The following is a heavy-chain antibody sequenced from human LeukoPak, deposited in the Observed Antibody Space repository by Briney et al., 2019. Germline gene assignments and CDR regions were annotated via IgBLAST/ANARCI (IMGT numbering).Heavy chain of an antibody. Sequence: PGGSLRLSWAASGFTFSSYEMNWVRQAAGKGLGWVSYIISSGSTIYYADSVKCRFTISRDNAKNSLYLQMNSLRAEDTAVYYCERDPRGGWAYWGQGHLVPVSS. CDR2: IISSGSTI. D-gene: IGHD6-19*01. CDR1: GFTFSSYE. CDR3: ERDPRGGWAY. J-gene: IGHJ4*02. V-gene: IGHV3-48*03.